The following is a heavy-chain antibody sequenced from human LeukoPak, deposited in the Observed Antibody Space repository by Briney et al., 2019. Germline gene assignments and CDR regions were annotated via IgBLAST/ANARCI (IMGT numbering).Heavy chain of an antibody. V-gene: IGHV4-61*09. J-gene: IGHJ3*02. Sequence: SETLSLTCTVSGGSISSGSYYWNWIRQPAGKGLEWLGNIFTRGTTNYNASLESRLTISLDTARNQFSLSLRSVTAADTAVYYCGRSYHDNAWAAFDIWGQGTVVTTSS. D-gene: IGHD3-16*01. CDR1: GGSISSGSYY. CDR2: IFTRGTT. CDR3: GRSYHDNAWAAFDI.